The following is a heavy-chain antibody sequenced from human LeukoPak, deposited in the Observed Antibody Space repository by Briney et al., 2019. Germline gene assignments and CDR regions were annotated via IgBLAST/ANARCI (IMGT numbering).Heavy chain of an antibody. D-gene: IGHD6-19*01. Sequence: GGSLRLSCAASGFTVSSNYMSWVRQAPGKGLEWVSVIYSGGSTYYADSVKGRFTISRDNSKNTLYLQMNSLRAEDTAVYYCAKNPDSSGWYFDYWGQGTLVTVSS. V-gene: IGHV3-53*01. J-gene: IGHJ4*02. CDR2: IYSGGST. CDR1: GFTVSSNY. CDR3: AKNPDSSGWYFDY.